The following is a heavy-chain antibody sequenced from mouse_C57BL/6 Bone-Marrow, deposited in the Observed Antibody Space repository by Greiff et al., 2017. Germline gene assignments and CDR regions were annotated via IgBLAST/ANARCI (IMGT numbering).Heavy chain of an antibody. J-gene: IGHJ4*01. CDR3: ARYDYDGYYYAMDY. V-gene: IGHV1-82*01. CDR2: IYPGDGDT. Sequence: QVQLQQSGPELVKPGASVKISCKASGYAFSSSWMNWVKQRPGKGLELIGRIYPGDGDTNYNGKFKGKATLTADKSSSTAYMQLSSLTSEDSAVYFCARYDYDGYYYAMDYWGQGTSVTVSS. D-gene: IGHD2-4*01. CDR1: GYAFSSSW.